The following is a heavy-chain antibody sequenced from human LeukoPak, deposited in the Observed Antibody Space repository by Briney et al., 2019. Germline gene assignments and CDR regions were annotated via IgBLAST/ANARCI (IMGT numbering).Heavy chain of an antibody. Sequence: GRSLRLSCAASGFTFDDYAMHWVRQAPGKGLEWVSGISYNSDTIAYGDSVKGRFPIPRDNAKNSLYLQMNSLRAEDTALYYCAKDYCGGDCYSGWYFDLWGRGTLVTVSS. CDR1: GFTFDDYA. CDR2: ISYNSDTI. D-gene: IGHD2-21*02. CDR3: AKDYCGGDCYSGWYFDL. V-gene: IGHV3-9*01. J-gene: IGHJ2*01.